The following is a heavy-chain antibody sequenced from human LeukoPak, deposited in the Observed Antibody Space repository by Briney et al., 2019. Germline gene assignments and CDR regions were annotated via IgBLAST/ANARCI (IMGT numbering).Heavy chain of an antibody. Sequence: PSETLSLTCTVSGGSISSSSYYWGWSRQPPGKGLEWSGSIYYSGSTYYNPSLKSRVTISVDTSKNQFSLKLSSVTAADTAVYYCARVPSAPDYGDYHDPSDYWGQGTLVTVSS. D-gene: IGHD4-17*01. CDR1: GGSISSSSYY. J-gene: IGHJ4*02. V-gene: IGHV4-39*07. CDR3: ARVPSAPDYGDYHDPSDY. CDR2: IYYSGST.